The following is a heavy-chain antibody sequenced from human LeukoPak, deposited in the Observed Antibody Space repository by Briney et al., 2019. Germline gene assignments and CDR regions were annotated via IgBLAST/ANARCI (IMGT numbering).Heavy chain of an antibody. CDR3: ARGRIAGLN. V-gene: IGHV4-34*01. CDR2: INHSGST. D-gene: IGHD6-13*01. Sequence: SETLSLTCAVYGGSFSGYYWSWIRQPPGKGLEWSGEINHSGSTNYNPSLKSRVTISVDTSKNQFSLKLSSVTAADTAVYYCARGRIAGLNWGQGTLVTVSS. CDR1: GGSFSGYY. J-gene: IGHJ4*02.